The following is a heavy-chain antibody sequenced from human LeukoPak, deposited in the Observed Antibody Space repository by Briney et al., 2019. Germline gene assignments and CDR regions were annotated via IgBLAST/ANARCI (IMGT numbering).Heavy chain of an antibody. D-gene: IGHD3-22*01. V-gene: IGHV3-9*01. J-gene: IGHJ4*02. CDR2: ISWNSGSI. CDR3: AKAPYYDSSAPDYFDY. Sequence: SGGSLRLSCAASGFTFDDYAMHWVRHAPGKGLEWVSGISWNSGSIGYADSVKGRFTISRDNAKNSLYLQMNSLRAEDTALYYCAKAPYYDSSAPDYFDYWGQGTLVTVSS. CDR1: GFTFDDYA.